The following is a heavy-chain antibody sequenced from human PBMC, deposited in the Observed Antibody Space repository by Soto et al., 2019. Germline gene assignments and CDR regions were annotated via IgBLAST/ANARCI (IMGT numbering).Heavy chain of an antibody. CDR2: IYYSGST. CDR3: AGQYCTNGVCYFSNWFAP. J-gene: IGHJ5*02. CDR1: GGSISSSSYY. Sequence: SETLSLTCTVSGGSISSSSYYWGWIRQPPGKGLEWIGSIYYSGSTYYNPSLKSRVTISVDTSKNQFSLKLSSVTAADTAVYYCAGQYCTNGVCYFSNWFAPWGQGTLVTVSS. D-gene: IGHD2-8*01. V-gene: IGHV4-39*01.